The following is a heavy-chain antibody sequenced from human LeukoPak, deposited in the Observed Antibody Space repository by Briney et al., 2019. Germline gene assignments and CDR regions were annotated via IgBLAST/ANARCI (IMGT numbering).Heavy chain of an antibody. D-gene: IGHD3-22*01. Sequence: PGRSLRLSCAASGFTFSSYGMHWVRQAPGKGLEWVAVISYDGSNKYYADSVKGRFTISRDNSKNTLYLQMNSPRAEDTAVYYCANAAPTYYYDSSGYYPGDYWGQGTLVTVSS. CDR3: ANAAPTYYYDSSGYYPGDY. CDR2: ISYDGSNK. J-gene: IGHJ4*02. V-gene: IGHV3-30*18. CDR1: GFTFSSYG.